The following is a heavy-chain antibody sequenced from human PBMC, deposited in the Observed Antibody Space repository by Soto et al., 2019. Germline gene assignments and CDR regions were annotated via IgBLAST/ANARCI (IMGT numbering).Heavy chain of an antibody. J-gene: IGHJ4*02. CDR2: ISSSSSYI. V-gene: IGHV3-21*01. D-gene: IGHD6-6*01. CDR1: GFTFSSYS. Sequence: GGSLRLSCAASGFTFSSYSMNWVRQAPGKGLEWVSSISSSSSYIYYADSVKGRFTISRDNAKNSLYLQMNSLRAEDTAVYYCARLPAPSSPIDYWGQGTLVTVSS. CDR3: ARLPAPSSPIDY.